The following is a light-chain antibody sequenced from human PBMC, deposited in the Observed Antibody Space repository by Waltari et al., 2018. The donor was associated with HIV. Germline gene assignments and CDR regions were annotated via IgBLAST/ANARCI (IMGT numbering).Light chain of an antibody. J-gene: IGKJ2*01. CDR3: LQTYITPLT. CDR2: LAS. CDR1: RQSLFNCNRKNY. V-gene: IGKV4-1*01. Sequence: IVMTPSPLPLTVIAEEATINCKWSRQSLFNCNRKNYLGWYQQKPGQPPQLLIYLASTRASGVPDRFSGSGSGTDFTLNISSLQAEDVAVYYCLQTYITPLTFGQGTKLEIK.